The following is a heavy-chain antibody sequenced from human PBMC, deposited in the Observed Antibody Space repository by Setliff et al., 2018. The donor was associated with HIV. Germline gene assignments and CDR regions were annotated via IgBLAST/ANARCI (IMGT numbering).Heavy chain of an antibody. V-gene: IGHV3-48*03. J-gene: IGHJ6*02. Sequence: GGSLRLSCAASGFAFSFYAMNWVRQAPGKGLEWVSYISSSDNTIHYADSVRGRFTISRDNAKNSLYLQMNSLRAEDTAVYHCARGHYFKDVWGQGTTVTVSS. D-gene: IGHD3-22*01. CDR3: ARGHYFKDV. CDR2: ISSSDNTI. CDR1: GFAFSFYA.